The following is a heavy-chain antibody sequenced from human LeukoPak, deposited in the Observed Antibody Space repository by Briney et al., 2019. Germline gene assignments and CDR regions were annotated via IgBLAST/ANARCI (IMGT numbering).Heavy chain of an antibody. CDR2: IYYSGST. CDR3: GGETRGFFRGRRGSSGGGGINWFDA. J-gene: IGHJ5*02. V-gene: IGHV4-61*01. CDR1: GDSFNSGTYY. D-gene: IGHD3-3*01. Sequence: PSETLSLTCTVSGDSFNSGTYYWSWLRQPPGKGLEWIGYIYYSGSTNYNPSLKSRATISLDSSKNQFSLKLTSVTAAETGVYFCGGETRGFFRGRRGSSGGGGINWFDAWGRGTLVIVSS.